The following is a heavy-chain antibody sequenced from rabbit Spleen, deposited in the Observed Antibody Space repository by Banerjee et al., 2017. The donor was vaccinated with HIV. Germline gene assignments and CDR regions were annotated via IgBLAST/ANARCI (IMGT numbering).Heavy chain of an antibody. CDR1: GFSFSSSYW. D-gene: IGHD1-1*01. V-gene: IGHV1S45*01. CDR3: ARDLPGVIGWNFGW. CDR2: INSFSGRP. Sequence: QQQLEESGGDLVKPEGSLTLTCTASGFSFSSSYWTCWVRQVPGKGLEWIACINSFSGRPVYATWVNGRFTISKASWTTVTLHMTGLTAADTATYFCARDLPGVIGWNFGWWGPGTLVTVS. J-gene: IGHJ4*01.